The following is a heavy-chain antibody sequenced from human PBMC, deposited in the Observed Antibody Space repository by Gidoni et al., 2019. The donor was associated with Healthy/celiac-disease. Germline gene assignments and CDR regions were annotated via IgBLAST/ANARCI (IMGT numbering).Heavy chain of an antibody. Sequence: STYYNPSLKSRVTISVDTSKNQFSLKLSSVTAADTAVYYCATTYDILTGPLFDYWGQGTLVTVSS. CDR2: ST. J-gene: IGHJ4*02. D-gene: IGHD3-9*01. CDR3: ATTYDILTGPLFDY. V-gene: IGHV4-39*01.